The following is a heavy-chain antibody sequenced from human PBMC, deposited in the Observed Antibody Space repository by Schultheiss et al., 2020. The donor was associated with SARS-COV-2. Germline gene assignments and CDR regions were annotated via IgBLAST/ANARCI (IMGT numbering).Heavy chain of an antibody. D-gene: IGHD1-1*01. CDR1: GFTVSSNY. J-gene: IGHJ4*02. V-gene: IGHV3-66*02. Sequence: GGSLRLSCAASGFTVSSNYMSWVRQAPGKGLEWVSAISDSDDNTYYADSVKGRFTISRDNSKNTLYLQMNSLRAEDTAVYYCAKDLVRQSTTGTTSGNYWGQGTLVTVSS. CDR3: AKDLVRQSTTGTTSGNY. CDR2: ISDSDDNT.